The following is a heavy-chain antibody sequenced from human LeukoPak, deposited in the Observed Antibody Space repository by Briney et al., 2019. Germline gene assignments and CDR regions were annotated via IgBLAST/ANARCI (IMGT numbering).Heavy chain of an antibody. Sequence: KPSETLSLTCSVSGDSIAATSYYWAWIRQPPGKGLEWIGSIYYSGNTNYDPSLQSRVTISVDTSKNQFSLSLSSVTAADTAVYYRARQIRYTYDPNWFHPWGQGTLVTVSS. CDR3: ARQIRYTYDPNWFHP. CDR1: GDSIAATSYY. CDR2: IYYSGNT. J-gene: IGHJ5*02. D-gene: IGHD5-12*01. V-gene: IGHV4-39*01.